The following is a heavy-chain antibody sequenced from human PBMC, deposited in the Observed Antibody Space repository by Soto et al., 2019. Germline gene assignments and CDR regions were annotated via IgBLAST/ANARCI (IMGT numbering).Heavy chain of an antibody. CDR3: ARVRYGDFSFQY. CDR2: INPVTGDS. Sequence: QVHLVQSGAEVRKPGASVKVSCKASGYTFTTFHLHWVRLAPGQGLEWMGWINPVTGDSEYGQKFQGRVTLTRDTSMTTAYMELSSLTSYDTAIYFCARVRYGDFSFQYWGQGTPVSVSS. V-gene: IGHV1-2*02. CDR1: GYTFTTFH. J-gene: IGHJ4*02. D-gene: IGHD4-17*01.